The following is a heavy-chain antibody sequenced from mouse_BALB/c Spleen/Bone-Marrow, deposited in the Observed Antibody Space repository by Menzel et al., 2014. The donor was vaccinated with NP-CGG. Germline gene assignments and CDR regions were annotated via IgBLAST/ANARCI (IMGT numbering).Heavy chain of an antibody. Sequence: QVQLKESGAELVKPGASVKLSCKASGYTFTSYYMYWVKQRPGQGLEWIGEINPSNGGTNFNEKFKSRATLTVDKSSSTAYTQLSSLTSEDSAVYYCTRGRTWDFDYWGQGTTLTVSS. V-gene: IGHV1S81*02. CDR3: TRGRTWDFDY. CDR1: GYTFTSYY. CDR2: INPSNGGT. J-gene: IGHJ2*01. D-gene: IGHD4-1*01.